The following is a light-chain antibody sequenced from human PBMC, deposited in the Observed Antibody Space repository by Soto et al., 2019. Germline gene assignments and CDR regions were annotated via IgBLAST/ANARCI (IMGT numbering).Light chain of an antibody. CDR1: QGVRND. CDR2: AAS. V-gene: IGKV1-6*01. J-gene: IGKJ1*01. Sequence: AIQMTQSPSSLTASIGDRVTITCRASQGVRNDLAWYQQKPGKAPKLLIYAASALQTGIPSRFIGSGSGTHFTLTIGGLQPEDFATYFCLQDYNYPWTVGQGTKVDIK. CDR3: LQDYNYPWT.